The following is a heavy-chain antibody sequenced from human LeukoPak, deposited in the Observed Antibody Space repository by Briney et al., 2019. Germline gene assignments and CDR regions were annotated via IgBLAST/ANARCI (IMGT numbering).Heavy chain of an antibody. J-gene: IGHJ4*02. D-gene: IGHD3-22*01. Sequence: GASVKVSCKASGYTFTSYYMHWVRQAPGQGLEWMGLINPSGGSTSYAQKFQGRVTMTRDTSTSTVYMELSSLRSEDTAVYYCASTDRHYYDSSGYLDYWGQGTLVTVSS. CDR3: ASTDRHYYDSSGYLDY. CDR2: INPSGGST. V-gene: IGHV1-46*01. CDR1: GYTFTSYY.